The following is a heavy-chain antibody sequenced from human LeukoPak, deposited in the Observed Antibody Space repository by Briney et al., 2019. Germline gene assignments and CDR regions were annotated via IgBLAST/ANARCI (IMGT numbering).Heavy chain of an antibody. CDR3: ARDRYGSGTYHIHY. V-gene: IGHV3-66*01. CDR2: IYSGGSA. Sequence: GGSLRLSCAASGFTVSSNYMSWVRQAPGKGLEWVSVIYSGGSAFYADSVKGRFTISRDNSKNTLYLQMNSLRAEDTAVYYCARDRYGSGTYHIHYWGQGTLVTVSS. CDR1: GFTVSSNY. J-gene: IGHJ4*02. D-gene: IGHD3-10*01.